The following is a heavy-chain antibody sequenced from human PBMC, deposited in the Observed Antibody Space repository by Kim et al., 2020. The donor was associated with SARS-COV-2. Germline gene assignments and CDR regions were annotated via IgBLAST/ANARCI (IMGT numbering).Heavy chain of an antibody. CDR2: ISGSGTKT. J-gene: IGHJ4*02. CDR1: GFIFSRFD. Sequence: GGSLRRSCSASGFIFSRFDMSWVRQAPGRGLEWVSTISGSGTKTDYADSVKGRLSVSRDNSKDTLFLQMSSLRAEDTAIYYCAKTLTVGTAAAMDSWGKGILVTVSS. CDR3: AKTLTVGTAAAMDS. V-gene: IGHV3-23*01. D-gene: IGHD2-21*02.